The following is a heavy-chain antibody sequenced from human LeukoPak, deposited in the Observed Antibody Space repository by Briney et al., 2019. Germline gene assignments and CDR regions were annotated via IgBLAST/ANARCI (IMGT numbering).Heavy chain of an antibody. Sequence: GGSLRLSCAASGFSFRSYWMNWVRQAPGKGLEWVSSISSSSSYIYYADSVKGRFTISRDNAKNSLYLQMNSLRAEDTAVYYCARAYCSGGSCYRFLDYWGQGTLVTVSS. D-gene: IGHD2-15*01. CDR3: ARAYCSGGSCYRFLDY. CDR1: GFSFRSYW. CDR2: ISSSSSYI. J-gene: IGHJ4*02. V-gene: IGHV3-21*01.